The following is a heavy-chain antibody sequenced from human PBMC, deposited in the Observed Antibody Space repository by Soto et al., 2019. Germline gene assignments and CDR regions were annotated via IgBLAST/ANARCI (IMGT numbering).Heavy chain of an antibody. CDR3: ARLPGRIAAAGYYYYYGMGV. CDR1: GGTISSGGYY. D-gene: IGHD6-13*01. Sequence: PSETLSLTCTVSGGTISSGGYYWSWIRQQPGKSQEWIGYIYYSGSTYNNQSHKNRVTISVDTSKNPLSLMLSSVSAADTAVYYCARLPGRIAAAGYYYYYGMGVWGQGTTVTVSS. CDR2: IYYSGST. J-gene: IGHJ6*02. V-gene: IGHV4-31*03.